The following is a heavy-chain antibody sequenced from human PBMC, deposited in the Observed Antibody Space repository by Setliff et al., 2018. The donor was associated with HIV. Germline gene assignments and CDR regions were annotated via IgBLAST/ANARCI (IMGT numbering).Heavy chain of an antibody. D-gene: IGHD1-1*01. CDR1: GYTFTNHL. CDR3: ARERATGKPPLLNWYFDL. V-gene: IGHV1-3*01. J-gene: IGHJ2*01. CDR2: INADNGNT. Sequence: ASVKVSCKAAGYTFTNHLLYWVRQAPGQRLEWMGWINADNGNTRYSQKFQGRVTITRDTSASTAYMELSSLTSQDTAVYYCARERATGKPPLLNWYFDLWGRGTLVTVSS.